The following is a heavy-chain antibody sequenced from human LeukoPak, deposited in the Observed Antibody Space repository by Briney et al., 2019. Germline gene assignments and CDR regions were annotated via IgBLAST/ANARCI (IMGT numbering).Heavy chain of an antibody. V-gene: IGHV4-30-4*01. Sequence: SQTLSLTCTVSGGSINSGNYYWSWIRQPPGKGLEWIGYIYYSGSAYYNPSLKSRVTISVDTSKNQFSLKPSSVTAADTAVYCCARGLYITMVRGVVTFDYWGQGTLVTVSS. CDR1: GGSINSGNYY. CDR3: ARGLYITMVRGVVTFDY. J-gene: IGHJ4*02. D-gene: IGHD3-10*01. CDR2: IYYSGSA.